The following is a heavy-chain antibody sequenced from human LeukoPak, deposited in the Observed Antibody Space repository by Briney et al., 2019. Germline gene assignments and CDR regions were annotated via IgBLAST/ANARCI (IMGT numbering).Heavy chain of an antibody. CDR2: IYYSGNT. Sequence: PSETLSLTCTVSGGSISSYYWSWIRQPPGKGLEWIGYIYYSGNTNYNPSLRSRVTISVDTSKNQFSLKLSSVTAADTAVYYCARLGRHHERWFGPWGQGTLVTVSS. CDR1: GGSISSYY. V-gene: IGHV4-59*01. D-gene: IGHD1-26*01. CDR3: ARLGRHHERWFGP. J-gene: IGHJ5*02.